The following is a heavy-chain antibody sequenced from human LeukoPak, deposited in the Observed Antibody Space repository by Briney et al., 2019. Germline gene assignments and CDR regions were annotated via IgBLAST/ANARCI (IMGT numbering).Heavy chain of an antibody. Sequence: PGGSLRLSCAASGFTFSSYSMNWVRQAPGKGLEWVSSISSSSSYIYYADSVKGRFTISRDNAKNSLYLQMNSLRAEDTAVYYCASAVGSSGWYSEYWGQGTLVTVSS. CDR1: GFTFSSYS. CDR2: ISSSSSYI. V-gene: IGHV3-21*01. CDR3: ASAVGSSGWYSEY. J-gene: IGHJ4*02. D-gene: IGHD6-19*01.